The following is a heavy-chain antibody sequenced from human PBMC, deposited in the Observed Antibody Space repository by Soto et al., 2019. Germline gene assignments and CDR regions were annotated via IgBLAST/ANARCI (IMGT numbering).Heavy chain of an antibody. CDR2: INNIGRT. Sequence: TSETLSLTCTVSGGSSSSYYWGWIRQPPGKGLEWIAYINNIGRTNCNPSLKSRVTISLDTSKNQLSLRLTSVTAADTAVYYCARSFCRDAIRCNWFDPWGQGTLVTVSS. D-gene: IGHD2-8*01. CDR1: GGSSSSYY. V-gene: IGHV4-59*01. CDR3: ARSFCRDAIRCNWFDP. J-gene: IGHJ5*02.